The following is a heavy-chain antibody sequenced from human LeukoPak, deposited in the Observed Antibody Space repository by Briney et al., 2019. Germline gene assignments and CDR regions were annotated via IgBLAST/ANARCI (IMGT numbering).Heavy chain of an antibody. D-gene: IGHD3-10*01. CDR2: INHSGST. CDR3: ARLGPYYYGSGTLRWFDP. Sequence: SGTLSLTCAVSGGSISSSNWWSWVRQPPGKGLEWIGEINHSGSTNYNPSLKSRVTISVDTSKNQFSLKLSSVTAADTAVYYCARLGPYYYGSGTLRWFDPWGQGALVTVSS. V-gene: IGHV4-4*02. CDR1: GGSISSSNW. J-gene: IGHJ5*02.